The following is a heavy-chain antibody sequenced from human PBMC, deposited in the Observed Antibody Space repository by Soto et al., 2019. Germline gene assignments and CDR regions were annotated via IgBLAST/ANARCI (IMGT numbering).Heavy chain of an antibody. CDR1: GFTFSSYS. V-gene: IGHV3-48*01. CDR3: ARDRKSGGTGYVPDYYYYYGMDV. D-gene: IGHD2-15*01. Sequence: EVQLVESGGGLVQPGGSLRLSCAASGFTFSSYSMNWVRQAPGKGLEWVSYISSSSSTIYYADSEKGRFTISRDNAKNSLYLQMNSLRAEDTAVYYCARDRKSGGTGYVPDYYYYYGMDVWGQGTTVTVSS. J-gene: IGHJ6*02. CDR2: ISSSSSTI.